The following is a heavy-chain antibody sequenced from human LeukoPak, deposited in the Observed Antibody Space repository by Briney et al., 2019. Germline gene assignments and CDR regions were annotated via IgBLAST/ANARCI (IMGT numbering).Heavy chain of an antibody. V-gene: IGHV3-33*01. D-gene: IGHD5-18*01. CDR2: IWYDGSNK. CDR1: GFTFSSYG. Sequence: PGRSLRLSCAASGFTFSSYGMHWARQAPGKGLEWVAVIWYDGSNKYYADSVKGRFTISRDNSKNTLYLQMNSLRAEDTAVYYCARDLRFVDTAMPFDPWGQGTLVTVSS. CDR3: ARDLRFVDTAMPFDP. J-gene: IGHJ5*02.